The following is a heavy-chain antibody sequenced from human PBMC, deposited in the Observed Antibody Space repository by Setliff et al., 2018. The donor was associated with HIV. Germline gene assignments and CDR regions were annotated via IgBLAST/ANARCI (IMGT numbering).Heavy chain of an antibody. CDR3: ARVSAGKDYYDSSGYYYRFDY. Sequence: LSLTCTVSGGSISNSSYYWGWIRQPPGKGLEWIGSIYYSGSTNYNPSLKSRVTISVDTSTNQFSLKLNSVTAADTAVYYCARVSAGKDYYDSSGYYYRFDYWGQGTLVTVSS. CDR2: IYYSGST. V-gene: IGHV4-39*07. D-gene: IGHD3-22*01. CDR1: GGSISNSSYY. J-gene: IGHJ4*02.